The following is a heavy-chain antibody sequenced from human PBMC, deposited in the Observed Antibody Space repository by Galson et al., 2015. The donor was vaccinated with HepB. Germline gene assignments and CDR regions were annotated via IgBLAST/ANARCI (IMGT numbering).Heavy chain of an antibody. V-gene: IGHV3-21*01. CDR2: ITTSSSYI. CDR1: GFTFSSYS. D-gene: IGHD6-13*01. Sequence: SLRLSCAASGFTFSSYSMNWVRQAPGKGPEWVSSITTSSSYIYYADSVKGRFTISRDNAKNSLYLQMNSLRAEDTAVYYCARVEYSSSWYQDYWGQGTLVTVSS. CDR3: ARVEYSSSWYQDY. J-gene: IGHJ4*02.